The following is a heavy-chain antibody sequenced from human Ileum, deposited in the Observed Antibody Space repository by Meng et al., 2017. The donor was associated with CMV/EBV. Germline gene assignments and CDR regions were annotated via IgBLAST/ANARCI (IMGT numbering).Heavy chain of an antibody. CDR1: GFTFSSYG. Sequence: GESLKISCAASGFTFSSYGMHWVRQAPGKGLEWVAFIRYDGSNKYDADSVKGRFTISRDNSKNTLYLQMNSLRAEDTAVYYCAKDVGAMIVVRTYYYYYGMDVWGQGNTV. D-gene: IGHD3-22*01. J-gene: IGHJ6*02. CDR3: AKDVGAMIVVRTYYYYYGMDV. CDR2: IRYDGSNK. V-gene: IGHV3-30*02.